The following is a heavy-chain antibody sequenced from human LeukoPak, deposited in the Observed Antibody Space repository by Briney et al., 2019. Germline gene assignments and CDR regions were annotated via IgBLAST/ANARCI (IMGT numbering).Heavy chain of an antibody. J-gene: IGHJ5*02. D-gene: IGHD5-18*01. V-gene: IGHV1-46*01. CDR1: GYTFTSYY. CDR3: ARRGYSYGTGVDWFDP. CDR2: INPSGGST. Sequence: ASVKVFCEASGYTFTSYYMRWGRQAPGQGVEWMGIINPSGGSTSYAQKFQGRVTMTRDTSTSTVYMELSSPRSEDTAMYYCARRGYSYGTGVDWFDPWGQGTLVTVSS.